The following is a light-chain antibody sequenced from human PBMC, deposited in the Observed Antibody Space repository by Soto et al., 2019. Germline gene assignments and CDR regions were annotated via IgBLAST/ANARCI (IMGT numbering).Light chain of an antibody. Sequence: QSVLTQPPSVSGAPGQRVTISCAGSASNIGASYDVHWYQQHPGKAPKLMIYDIINRPSGVSNRFSGSKSGNTASLTISGLQAEDEADYYCVSFTTSRSYVFGTGTKLTVL. J-gene: IGLJ1*01. CDR2: DII. CDR1: ASNIGASYD. CDR3: VSFTTSRSYV. V-gene: IGLV1-40*01.